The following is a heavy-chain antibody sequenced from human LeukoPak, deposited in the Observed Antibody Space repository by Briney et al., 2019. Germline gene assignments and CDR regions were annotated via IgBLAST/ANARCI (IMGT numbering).Heavy chain of an antibody. V-gene: IGHV1-69*05. D-gene: IGHD3-22*01. CDR1: GGTFSSYA. J-gene: IGHJ4*02. CDR2: IIPIFGTA. Sequence: SVKVSCKASGGTFSSYAIIRVRQAPGQGLEWMGGIIPIFGTANYAQKFQGRVTITTDESTSTAYMELSSLRSEDTAVYYCARGRPHYYDSSGYLGYWGQGTLVTVSS. CDR3: ARGRPHYYDSSGYLGY.